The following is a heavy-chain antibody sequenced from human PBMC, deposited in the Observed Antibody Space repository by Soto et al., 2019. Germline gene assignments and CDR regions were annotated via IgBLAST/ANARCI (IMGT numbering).Heavy chain of an antibody. CDR3: ARALAAARY. CDR2: INHSGST. CDR1: GGSFSGYY. Sequence: SETLSLTCAVYGGSFSGYYWSWIRQPPGKGLEWIGEINHSGSTNYNPSLKSRVTISVDTSKNQFSLKLSSVTAADTAVYYCARALAAARYWGQGTLVTVSS. J-gene: IGHJ4*02. V-gene: IGHV4-34*01. D-gene: IGHD6-13*01.